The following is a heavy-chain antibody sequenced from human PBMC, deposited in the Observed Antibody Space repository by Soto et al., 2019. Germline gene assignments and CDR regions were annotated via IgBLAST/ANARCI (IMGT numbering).Heavy chain of an antibody. CDR2: IYYRVST. J-gene: IGHJ6*02. CDR3: ARERVTRYYYYGMDV. Sequence: PSATLCLTGAVYCGSLNGYYWLWIRQAPGKGLEWIGYIYYRVSTCYNRCLKRRFTLSVDTSNNQFSLKLSSVTAADTAVYYSARERVTRYYYYGMDVWGQGTTVTVSS. V-gene: IGHV4-30-4*01. D-gene: IGHD4-4*01. CDR1: CGSLNGYY.